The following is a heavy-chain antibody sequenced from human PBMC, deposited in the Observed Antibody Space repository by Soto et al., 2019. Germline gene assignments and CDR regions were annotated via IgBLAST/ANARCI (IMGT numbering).Heavy chain of an antibody. CDR2: IYYTGGT. V-gene: IGHV4-30-4*01. D-gene: IGHD6-13*01. J-gene: IGHJ4*02. Sequence: SETLSLTCTVSGGSISTGDYFWSWIRQPPGKGLEWIGYIYYTGGTFYNPSLRSRVTISGDTSKNEFSLKLSSVTAADTAVYSCARGRGSSWYFDYWGQGTLVTVSS. CDR1: GGSISTGDYF. CDR3: ARGRGSSWYFDY.